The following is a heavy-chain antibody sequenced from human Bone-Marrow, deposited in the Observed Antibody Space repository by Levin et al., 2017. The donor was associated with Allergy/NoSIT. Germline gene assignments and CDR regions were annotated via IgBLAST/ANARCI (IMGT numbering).Heavy chain of an antibody. Sequence: ASVKVSCRASGYTFTSFGISWVRQAPGQGLEWMGGISVYNGDTKYAQNFQGRVTMTTDTSTTTAYMELRSLRSDDTAIYYCARDHSPVTVVQGISGYYYYLDVWGKGTTVTVSS. CDR1: GYTFTSFG. CDR3: ARDHSPVTVVQGISGYYYYLDV. D-gene: IGHD3-10*01. V-gene: IGHV1-18*01. J-gene: IGHJ6*03. CDR2: ISVYNGDT.